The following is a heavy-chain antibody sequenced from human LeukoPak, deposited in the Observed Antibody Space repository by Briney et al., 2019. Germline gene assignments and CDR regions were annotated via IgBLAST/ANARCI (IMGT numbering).Heavy chain of an antibody. CDR1: GYTFTGSY. CDR3: ARGIVVVPAAMWY. D-gene: IGHD2-2*01. V-gene: IGHV1-2*07. J-gene: IGHJ4*02. Sequence: ASVKVSCKASGYTFTGSYMHWVRQAPGQGLEWMGWIHPNGGGTNSANKFKDRVTMARDTSTSTTYMELSRLRSYDTAVYYCARGIVVVPAAMWYWGQGTLVTVSS. CDR2: IHPNGGGT.